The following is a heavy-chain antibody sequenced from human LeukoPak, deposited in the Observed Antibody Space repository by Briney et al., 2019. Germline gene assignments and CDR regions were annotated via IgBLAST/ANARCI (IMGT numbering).Heavy chain of an antibody. Sequence: GGSLRLSCAASGFTFSSYSMNWVRQAPGKGLEWVSSISSSSSYIYYADSVKGRFTISRDNAKNSLYLQMNSLRAEDTAVYYCARDPLYSYGQEPIDYWGQGTLVTVSS. CDR3: ARDPLYSYGQEPIDY. CDR2: ISSSSSYI. J-gene: IGHJ4*02. V-gene: IGHV3-21*01. CDR1: GFTFSSYS. D-gene: IGHD5-18*01.